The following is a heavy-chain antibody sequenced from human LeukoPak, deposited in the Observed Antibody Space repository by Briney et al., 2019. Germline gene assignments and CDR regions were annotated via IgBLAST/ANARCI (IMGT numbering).Heavy chain of an antibody. V-gene: IGHV3-30*02. CDR1: GFIFSSFG. J-gene: IGHJ4*02. Sequence: GGSLSLSCAASGFIFSSFGIHWVRQTPGKGLEWVAFVRFDGGEKYYADSVKGRFTVSKDNSKNTLYLQINSLRPEDTAVYYCAKGGARDVWYFAYWGLGALVTVSS. CDR2: VRFDGGEK. CDR3: AKGGARDVWYFAY. D-gene: IGHD2-8*01.